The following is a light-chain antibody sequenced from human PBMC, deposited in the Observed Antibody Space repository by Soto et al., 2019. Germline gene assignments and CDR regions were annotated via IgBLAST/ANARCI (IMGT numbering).Light chain of an antibody. CDR2: EGT. J-gene: IGLJ2*01. CDR1: TSFVGSYNL. V-gene: IGLV2-23*01. Sequence: QSVLTQPASVSGSPGQSITISCTGSTSFVGSYNLVSWYQQHPGKAPKLIIYEGTKRPSGVSNRFSGSSSGNTASLTITGLQAEDEADYFCCSYAGSSSLGFGGGTKVTVL. CDR3: CSYAGSSSLG.